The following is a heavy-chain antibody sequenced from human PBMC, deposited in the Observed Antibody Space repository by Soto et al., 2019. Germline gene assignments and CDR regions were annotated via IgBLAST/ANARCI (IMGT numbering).Heavy chain of an antibody. CDR3: ARDSPPPRE. CDR1: RGIFSSYV. Sequence: ASVKVSCKAPRGIFSSYVINWVRQAPGQGLEWMGWISAYNGNTNYAQKLQGRVTMTTDTSTSTAYMELRSLRSDDTAVYYCARDSPPPREWGQGTLVTVSS. V-gene: IGHV1-18*01. J-gene: IGHJ4*02. CDR2: ISAYNGNT.